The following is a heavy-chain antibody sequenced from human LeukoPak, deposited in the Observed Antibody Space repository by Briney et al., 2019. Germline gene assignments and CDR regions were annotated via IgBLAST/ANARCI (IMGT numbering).Heavy chain of an antibody. J-gene: IGHJ4*02. D-gene: IGHD2-2*01. V-gene: IGHV4-4*02. CDR2: ISHDGTR. Sequence: GSLRLSCAASGFTFINYAMHWVRQGPGKGLEWIGEISHDGTRNYNPSLRSRVAMSFDRANNYFSLSLTAVTAADTALYYCTRESRPFCPFAFWGQGVMVTVSS. CDR3: TRESRPFCPFAF. CDR1: GFTFINYA.